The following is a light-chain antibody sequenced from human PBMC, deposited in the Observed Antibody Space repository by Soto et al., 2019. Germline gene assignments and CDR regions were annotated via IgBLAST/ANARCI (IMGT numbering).Light chain of an antibody. V-gene: IGLV2-11*01. CDR1: SSDFGGHNF. J-gene: IGLJ2*01. Sequence: QSVLTQPRSVSGSPGQSVTISCTGTSSDFGGHNFVSWYQRHPGKAPKLIINDVTKRPSGVPDRFSGSKSGNTASLTISGLQAEDEGDYDCCSYAGSFPHFDGGTKLTVL. CDR3: CSYAGSFPH. CDR2: DVT.